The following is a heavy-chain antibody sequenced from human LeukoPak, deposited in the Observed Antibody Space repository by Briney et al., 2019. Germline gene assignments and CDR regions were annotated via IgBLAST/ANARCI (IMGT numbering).Heavy chain of an antibody. J-gene: IGHJ6*02. CDR3: ARHPPVHDFWSGYFPVGRNCYYGMDV. CDR2: IIPILGIA. V-gene: IGHV1-69*02. CDR1: GYTFTSYY. Sequence: PGASVKVSCKASGYTFTSYYMHWVRQAPGQGLEWKGRIIPILGIANYAQKFQGRVTITADKTTSTAYMELSSLRSEDTAVYYCARHPPVHDFWSGYFPVGRNCYYGMDVWGQGTTVTVSS. D-gene: IGHD3-3*01.